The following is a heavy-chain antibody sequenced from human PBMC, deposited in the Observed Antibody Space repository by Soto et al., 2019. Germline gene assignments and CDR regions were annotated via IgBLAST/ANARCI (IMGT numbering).Heavy chain of an antibody. CDR2: IYHSGST. CDR3: ARGRSEYSSSWYLSYFDY. V-gene: IGHV4-30-2*01. D-gene: IGHD6-13*01. Sequence: SETLSLTCAVSGGSISSGGYSWSWIRQPPGKGLEWIGYIYHSGSTYYNPSLKSRVTISVDRSKNQFSLKLSSVTAADTAVYYCARGRSEYSSSWYLSYFDYWGQGTLVTVSS. CDR1: GGSISSGGYS. J-gene: IGHJ4*02.